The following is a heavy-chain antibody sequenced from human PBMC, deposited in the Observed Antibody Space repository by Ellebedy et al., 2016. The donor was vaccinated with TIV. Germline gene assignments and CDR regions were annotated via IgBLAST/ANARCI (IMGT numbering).Heavy chain of an antibody. J-gene: IGHJ6*03. CDR2: ISSNGGST. V-gene: IGHV3-64*04. CDR1: GFTFSSYA. CDR3: ARDGYQLLNGYYMDV. Sequence: GESLKISXSASGFTFSSYAMHWVRQAPGKGLEYVSAISSNGGSTYYADSVKGRFTISRDNAKNSLYLQMNSLRAEDTAVYYCARDGYQLLNGYYMDVWGKGTTVTVSS. D-gene: IGHD2-2*01.